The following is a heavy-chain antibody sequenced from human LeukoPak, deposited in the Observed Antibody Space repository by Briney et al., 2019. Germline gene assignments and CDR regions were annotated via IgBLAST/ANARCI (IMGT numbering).Heavy chain of an antibody. V-gene: IGHV4-31*03. D-gene: IGHD3-3*01. J-gene: IGHJ6*02. CDR1: GGSISSGGHY. Sequence: SQTLSLTCTVSGGSISSGGHYWSWIRQHPGKGLEWIGYINYSGSTYYNPSLKSRVTISVDTSQNQFSLKLSSVTAADTAVYYYARDEAIFGAGYYYGMDVWGQGTTVTVSS. CDR2: INYSGST. CDR3: ARDEAIFGAGYYYGMDV.